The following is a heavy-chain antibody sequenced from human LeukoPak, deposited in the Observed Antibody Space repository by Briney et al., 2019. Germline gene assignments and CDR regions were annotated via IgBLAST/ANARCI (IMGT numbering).Heavy chain of an antibody. CDR3: AKLFYSSGMYHFDY. J-gene: IGHJ4*02. CDR1: GFTFSTSA. CDR2: ISGSGGGT. V-gene: IGHV3-23*01. D-gene: IGHD3-10*01. Sequence: GGSLRLSCATSGFTFSTSAMSWVRHAPGKGLAWVSTISGSGGGTYYADSVKGRFTISRDNSKNTLYLQMNSLRAEDTAVFYCAKLFYSSGMYHFDYWGQGTLVTVSS.